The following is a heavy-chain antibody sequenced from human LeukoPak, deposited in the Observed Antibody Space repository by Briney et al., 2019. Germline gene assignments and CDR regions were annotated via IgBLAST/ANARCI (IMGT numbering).Heavy chain of an antibody. D-gene: IGHD3-22*01. CDR1: GGSISSSSYY. Sequence: SETLSLTCTVSGGSISSSSYYWGWIRQPPGKGLEWIGYIYYSGSTNYNPSLKSRVTISVDTSKNQFSLKLSSVTAADTAVYYCARGLDYYDSSGYPRFDYWGQGTLVTVSS. J-gene: IGHJ4*02. V-gene: IGHV4-61*05. CDR2: IYYSGST. CDR3: ARGLDYYDSSGYPRFDY.